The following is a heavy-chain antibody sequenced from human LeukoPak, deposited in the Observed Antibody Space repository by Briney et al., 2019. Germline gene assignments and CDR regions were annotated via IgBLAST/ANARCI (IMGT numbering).Heavy chain of an antibody. CDR2: INHSGST. D-gene: IGHD1-26*01. CDR3: ARGWRGGSYVY. Sequence: PSETLSLTCAVYGGSFSGYYWSWIRQPPGKGLEWIGEINHSGSTNYNPSLKSRVTISVDTSKNQFSLKLGSVTAADTAVYYCARGWRGGSYVYWGQGTLVTVSS. J-gene: IGHJ4*02. V-gene: IGHV4-34*01. CDR1: GGSFSGYY.